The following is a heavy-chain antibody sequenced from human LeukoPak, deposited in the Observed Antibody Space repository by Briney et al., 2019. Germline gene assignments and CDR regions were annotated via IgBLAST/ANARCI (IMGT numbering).Heavy chain of an antibody. J-gene: IGHJ4*02. V-gene: IGHV3-13*01. CDR1: GFTFSSYD. CDR3: ARDGDVGALDY. CDR2: IGTAGDT. D-gene: IGHD1-26*01. Sequence: GGSLRLSCAASGFTFSSYDMHWVRQATGKGLEWVSAIGTAGDTYYPGSVKGRFTISRENAKNSLYLQVKSLRAGDTAVYYCARDGDVGALDYWGQGTLVTVSS.